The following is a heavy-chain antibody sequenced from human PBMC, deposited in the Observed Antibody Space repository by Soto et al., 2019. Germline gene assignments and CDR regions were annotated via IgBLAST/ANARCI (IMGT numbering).Heavy chain of an antibody. D-gene: IGHD3-22*01. CDR3: VRYYFDGPFEP. V-gene: IGHV4-30-2*01. J-gene: IGHJ5*02. CDR2: IHDSGTT. CDR1: GGSISGGGYS. Sequence: SETLSLTCAVSGGSISGGGYSCSWILQPPGKGLEWIGYIHDSGTTSHIPSLKSRVTISIDRSKNQFSLKLTSVTAADTAIYYCVRYYFDGPFEPWGPGTMVTVSS.